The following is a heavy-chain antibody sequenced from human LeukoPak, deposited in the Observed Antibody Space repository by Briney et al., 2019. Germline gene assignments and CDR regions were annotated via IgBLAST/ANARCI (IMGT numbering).Heavy chain of an antibody. CDR3: AKGGQTDRFDY. Sequence: SGGSLRLSCAASGFTFNSYAMSWVRQAPGKGLEWVSGITNSGGSTYYADSVKGRFTISRDNSKSTLYLQMNSLRAEDTAVFYCAKGGQTDRFDYWGQGALVTVSS. D-gene: IGHD5-12*01. J-gene: IGHJ4*02. V-gene: IGHV3-23*01. CDR2: ITNSGGST. CDR1: GFTFNSYA.